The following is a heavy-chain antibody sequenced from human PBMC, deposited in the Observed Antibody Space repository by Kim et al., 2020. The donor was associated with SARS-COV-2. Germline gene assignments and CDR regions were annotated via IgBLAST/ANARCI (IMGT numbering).Heavy chain of an antibody. V-gene: IGHV1-69*01. Sequence: KFQGRVTITADESTSTAYMELSSLRSEDTAVYYCARGLIYGSGSYYASDYWGQGTLVTVSS. J-gene: IGHJ4*02. D-gene: IGHD3-10*01. CDR3: ARGLIYGSGSYYASDY.